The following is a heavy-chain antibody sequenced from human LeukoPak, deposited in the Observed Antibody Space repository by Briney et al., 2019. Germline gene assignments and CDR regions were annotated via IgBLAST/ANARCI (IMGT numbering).Heavy chain of an antibody. CDR1: SGSFSDYY. Sequence: PSETLSLTCAVYSGSFSDYYWSWIRQPPGKGLEWIGEINHSGITNYLPSLKSRATIPVGTSKNQFSLKLNSVTAADTAVYYCARMIRGVQSHLSWFDSWGQGTLVTVSS. CDR3: ARMIRGVQSHLSWFDS. V-gene: IGHV4-34*01. D-gene: IGHD3-10*01. CDR2: INHSGIT. J-gene: IGHJ5*01.